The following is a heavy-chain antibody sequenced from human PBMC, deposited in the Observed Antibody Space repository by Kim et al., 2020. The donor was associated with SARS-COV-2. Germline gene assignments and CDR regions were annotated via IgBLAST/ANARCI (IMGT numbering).Heavy chain of an antibody. Sequence: GGSLRLSCAASGFTFSKYAMTWVRQAPGKGLEWVSVIYSGDGTTHYVDSVKGRFTISRDDSRSTLYLQMYDLRAEDSAIYYCARGGWGSSGYVDYWGQGT. CDR2: IYSGDGTT. CDR1: GFTFSKYA. J-gene: IGHJ4*02. V-gene: IGHV3-23*03. CDR3: ARGGWGSSGYVDY. D-gene: IGHD2-2*01.